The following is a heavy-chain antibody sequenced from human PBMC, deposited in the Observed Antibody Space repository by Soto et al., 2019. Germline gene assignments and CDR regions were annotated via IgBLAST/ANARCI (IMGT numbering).Heavy chain of an antibody. D-gene: IGHD1-26*01. V-gene: IGHV3-30*18. J-gene: IGHJ5*02. CDR3: AKDGLWYRRNWFDP. CDR2: ISYDGSNK. Sequence: GGSLRLSCAASGFTFSSYGMHWVRQAPGKGLEWVAVISYDGSNKYYADSVKGRFTISRDNSKNTLYLQMNSLRAEDTAVYYCAKDGLWYRRNWFDPWGQGTLVTVSS. CDR1: GFTFSSYG.